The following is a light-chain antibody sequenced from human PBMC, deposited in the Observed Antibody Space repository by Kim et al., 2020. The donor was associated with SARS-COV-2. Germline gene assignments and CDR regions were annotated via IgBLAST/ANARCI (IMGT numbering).Light chain of an antibody. J-gene: IGKJ1*01. CDR3: QQYDSSPRT. CDR2: GAS. V-gene: IGKV3-20*01. CDR1: QTVSSSH. Sequence: ENVLTQSPDTLSLSPGERATLSCRASQTVSSSHLTWYQQKPGQAPRLLVYGASSRATGTPDRFSGSGSGTDFTLTISRLESEDSAIYYCQQYDSSPRTFGQGTKVDIK.